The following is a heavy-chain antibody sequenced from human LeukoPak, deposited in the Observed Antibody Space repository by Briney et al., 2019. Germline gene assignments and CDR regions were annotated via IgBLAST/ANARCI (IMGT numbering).Heavy chain of an antibody. CDR1: GFTFSSYA. CDR3: ARDSTQRRGNEYYDALDF. Sequence: PGGSLRLSCAASGFTFSSYAMSWVRQAPGKGLEWVSAISGSGGSTYYPDSVKGRFTISRDNSKNTLYLQMNSLRAEDTAVYYCARDSTQRRGNEYYDALDFWGQGTMVSVSS. D-gene: IGHD4-23*01. V-gene: IGHV3-23*01. J-gene: IGHJ3*01. CDR2: ISGSGGST.